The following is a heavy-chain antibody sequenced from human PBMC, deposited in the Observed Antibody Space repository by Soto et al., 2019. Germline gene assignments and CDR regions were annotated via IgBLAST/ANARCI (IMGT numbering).Heavy chain of an antibody. J-gene: IGHJ4*02. Sequence: SQTLSLTYTVSAGSISSGNYYWCWIRQPPGKGLEWIGFISYSGTTHYSASLRSRVSISVDTSKNQFSLDLSSVTAADTAVYYCATMGTPVTGLYYFDYWGQGTLVT. CDR3: ATMGTPVTGLYYFDY. CDR1: AGSISSGNYY. D-gene: IGHD4-17*01. V-gene: IGHV4-30-4*01. CDR2: ISYSGTT.